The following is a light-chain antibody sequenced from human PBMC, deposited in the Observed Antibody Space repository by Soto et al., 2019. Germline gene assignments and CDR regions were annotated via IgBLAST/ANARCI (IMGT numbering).Light chain of an antibody. CDR1: QAIRNN. CDR2: AAS. J-gene: IGKJ3*01. CDR3: QKYNSVPFT. Sequence: DIRMTQSPSSLSASAGDRVTITCRASQAIRNNLAWYQQKPGKVPKVLIYAASTLQSGVPSRFSGSGSGTDVTLTINSLQPEDVATYYCQKYNSVPFTFGPGTKVDIK. V-gene: IGKV1-27*01.